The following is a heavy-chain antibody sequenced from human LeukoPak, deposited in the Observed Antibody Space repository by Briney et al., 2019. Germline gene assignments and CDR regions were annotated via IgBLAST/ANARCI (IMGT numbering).Heavy chain of an antibody. J-gene: IGHJ5*02. CDR1: GGTFSSYA. CDR2: IVPIFGTA. CDR3: AREVLVGATGWFDP. D-gene: IGHD1-26*01. Sequence: SVKVSCKASGGTFSSYAISWVRQAPGQGLEWMGGIVPIFGTANYAQKFQGRVTITADESTSTAYMELSSLRSEDTAVYYCAREVLVGATGWFDPWGQGTLVTVSS. V-gene: IGHV1-69*13.